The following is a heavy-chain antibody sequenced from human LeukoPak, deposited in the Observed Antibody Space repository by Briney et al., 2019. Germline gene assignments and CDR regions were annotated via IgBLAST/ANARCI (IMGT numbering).Heavy chain of an antibody. D-gene: IGHD1-7*01. J-gene: IGHJ6*03. V-gene: IGHV3-30*18. CDR3: AKRRGLELLYYYYMDV. CDR2: ISYDGSNK. Sequence: GRSLRLSCAASGVTFSSYGMHWVRQAPGKGLEWVAVISYDGSNKYYADSVKGRFTISRDNSKNTLFLQMNSLRAEDTAVYYCAKRRGLELLYYYYMDVWGKGTTVTVSS. CDR1: GVTFSSYG.